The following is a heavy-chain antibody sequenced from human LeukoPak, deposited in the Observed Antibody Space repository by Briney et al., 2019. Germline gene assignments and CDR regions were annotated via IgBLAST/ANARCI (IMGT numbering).Heavy chain of an antibody. V-gene: IGHV3-64*01. J-gene: IGHJ4*02. CDR1: GFTFSGYA. Sequence: GGSLRLSCAASGFTFSGYAMHWVRQAPGKGLEYVSAISSNGGSTYYANSVKGRFTISRDNSKNTLYLQMGSLRAEDMAVYYCARDFDGGLPDYWGQGTLVTVSS. CDR3: ARDFDGGLPDY. D-gene: IGHD3-9*01. CDR2: ISSNGGST.